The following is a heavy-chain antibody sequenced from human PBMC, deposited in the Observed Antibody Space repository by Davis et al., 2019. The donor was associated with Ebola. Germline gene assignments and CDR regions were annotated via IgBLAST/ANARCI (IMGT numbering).Heavy chain of an antibody. J-gene: IGHJ4*02. CDR1: GYTFTGYY. V-gene: IGHV1-2*02. CDR2: INPNSGGT. Sequence: ASVKVSCKASGYTFTGYYMHWVRQAPGQGLEWMGWINPNSGGTNYAQKLQGRVTMTTDTSTSTAYMELRSLRSDDTAVYYCARDWVGATYYFDYWGQGTLVTVSS. D-gene: IGHD1-26*01. CDR3: ARDWVGATYYFDY.